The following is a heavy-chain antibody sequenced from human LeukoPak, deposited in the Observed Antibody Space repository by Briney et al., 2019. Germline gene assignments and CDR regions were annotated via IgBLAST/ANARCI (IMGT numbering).Heavy chain of an antibody. Sequence: SETLSLTCTVSGGSISSGSYYWNWIRQPAGKGLEWIGRIYTSGSTNYNPSLKSRVTISVDTSKNQFSLKLSSVTAADTAVYYCARLRDWFDPWGQGTLVTVSS. CDR1: GGSISSGSYY. J-gene: IGHJ5*02. CDR3: ARLRDWFDP. CDR2: IYTSGST. V-gene: IGHV4-61*02.